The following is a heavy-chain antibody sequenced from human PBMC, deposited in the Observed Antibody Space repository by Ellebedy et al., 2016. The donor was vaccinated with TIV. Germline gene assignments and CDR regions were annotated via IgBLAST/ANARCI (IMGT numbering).Heavy chain of an antibody. CDR2: ISSNGGST. Sequence: GESLKISCAASGFTFSNYAMHWVRQAPGKVLEYVSVISSNGGSTYYANSVKGRFTISRDNSKNTWYLQMGSLRAAAMAVYYWARDSRVLPTYPGALYIWGQGTMVTGSS. J-gene: IGHJ3*02. CDR3: ARDSRVLPTYPGALYI. D-gene: IGHD2-15*01. V-gene: IGHV3-64*01. CDR1: GFTFSNYA.